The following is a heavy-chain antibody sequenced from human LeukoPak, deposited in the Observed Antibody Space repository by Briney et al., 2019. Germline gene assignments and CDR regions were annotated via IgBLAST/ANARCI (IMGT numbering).Heavy chain of an antibody. V-gene: IGHV3-30*03. CDR2: ISYDGSNK. D-gene: IGHD4-17*01. Sequence: GGSLRLSRAASGFTFNSFGMHWVRQAPGKGLEWVAVISYDGSNKYSADSVKGRFTISRDNSKNTLYLQMNSLRPEDTAVYYCATDHGFHYGAYFDYWGQGTLVTVSS. CDR3: ATDHGFHYGAYFDY. J-gene: IGHJ4*02. CDR1: GFTFNSFG.